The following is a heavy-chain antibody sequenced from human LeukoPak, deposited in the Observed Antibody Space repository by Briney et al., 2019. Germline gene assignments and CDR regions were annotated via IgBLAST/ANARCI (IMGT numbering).Heavy chain of an antibody. J-gene: IGHJ4*02. CDR1: GFTFSSYS. V-gene: IGHV3-48*04. CDR2: ISSSSSTI. D-gene: IGHD6-25*01. Sequence: GGSLRLSCAASGFTFSSYSMNWVRQAPGKGLEWVSYISSSSSTIYYADSVKGRFTISRDNAKNSLYLQMNSLRAEDTAVYYCAKGEQRLRWPPFDYWGQGTLVTVSS. CDR3: AKGEQRLRWPPFDY.